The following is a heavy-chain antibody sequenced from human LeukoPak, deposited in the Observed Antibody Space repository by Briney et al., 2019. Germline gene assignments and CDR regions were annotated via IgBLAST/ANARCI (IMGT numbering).Heavy chain of an antibody. Sequence: SQTLSPTCPVSCGSISSAGYYSTWIRQHPGTGLDWIGYIYFPGTTHYTPSLKSRITLSVDTSKNQSSLKLSSVTAADTAVYYCARVYVPFSDYWGQGTLVTVSS. J-gene: IGHJ4*02. CDR1: CGSISSAGYY. CDR2: IYFPGTT. CDR3: ARVYVPFSDY. D-gene: IGHD3-10*02. V-gene: IGHV4-31*03.